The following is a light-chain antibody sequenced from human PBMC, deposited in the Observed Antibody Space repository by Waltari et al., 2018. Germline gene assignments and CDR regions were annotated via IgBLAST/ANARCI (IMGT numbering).Light chain of an antibody. CDR2: AAS. V-gene: IGKV3-20*01. J-gene: IGKJ2*01. CDR3: QQYDKAPDT. Sequence: EIVLTQSPGTLSLSLGERATLSSRASQTFNSNYLAWYQQKPGQVPRLLIYAASKRATDIPDRFSGSGSGTDFTLTISRLEPEDFAVYYCQQYDKAPDTFGQGTRLEIK. CDR1: QTFNSNY.